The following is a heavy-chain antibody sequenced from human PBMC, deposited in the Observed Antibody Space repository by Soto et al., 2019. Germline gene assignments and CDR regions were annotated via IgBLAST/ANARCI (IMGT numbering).Heavy chain of an antibody. V-gene: IGHV1-3*01. CDR3: ARWGASSPEICFAS. J-gene: IGHJ5*01. CDR2: INAANGDT. D-gene: IGHD3-16*01. Sequence: VKVSCKASGYMFTSHAIHWVRQAPGQRLEWLGWINAANGDTKYSLKFQGRVIITRDTSASTAYMDLSSLKSEDTAVYYCARWGASSPEICFASGGQGTLVPVSS. CDR1: GYMFTSHA.